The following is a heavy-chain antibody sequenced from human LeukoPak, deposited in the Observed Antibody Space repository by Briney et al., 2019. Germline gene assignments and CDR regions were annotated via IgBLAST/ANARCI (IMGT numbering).Heavy chain of an antibody. CDR2: INHSGST. CDR3: ATSLSGTIDY. J-gene: IGHJ4*02. D-gene: IGHD1-7*01. CDR1: GGSFSGYY. V-gene: IGHV4-34*09. Sequence: PSETLSLTCAVYGGSFSGYYWSWIRQPPGKGLEWIGEINHSGSTNYNPSLKSRVTISVDTSKNQLSLKVSSVTAADTAVYYCATSLSGTIDYWGQGALVTVSS.